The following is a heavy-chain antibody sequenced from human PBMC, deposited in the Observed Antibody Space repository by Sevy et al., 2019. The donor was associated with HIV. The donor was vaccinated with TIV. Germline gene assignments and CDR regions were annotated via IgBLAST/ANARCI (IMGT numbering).Heavy chain of an antibody. CDR2: ISSSSSYI. D-gene: IGHD6-13*01. J-gene: IGHJ4*02. CDR3: ARDERGSSLFDY. V-gene: IGHV3-21*01. CDR1: GFTFSSYS. Sequence: GGSLRLSCAASGFTFSSYSMNWVRQAPGKGLEWVSSISSSSSYIYYADSVKGRFTISRDNAKNSLYLQMNSLRAEDTTVYYCARDERGSSLFDYWGQGTLVTVPS.